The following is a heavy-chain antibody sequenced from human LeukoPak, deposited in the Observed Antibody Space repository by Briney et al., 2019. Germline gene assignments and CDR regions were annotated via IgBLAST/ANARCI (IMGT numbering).Heavy chain of an antibody. CDR3: AKMPVSYSSGWSTFDY. V-gene: IGHV3-48*01. CDR1: GFTFSSYS. D-gene: IGHD6-19*01. CDR2: ISSSSSTI. J-gene: IGHJ4*02. Sequence: QPGGSLRLSCAASGFTFSSYSMNWVRQTPGKGLEWVSYISSSSSTIYYADSVKGRFTISRDNAKNTLYLQMNSLRAEDTAIYYCAKMPVSYSSGWSTFDYWGQGSLVTVSS.